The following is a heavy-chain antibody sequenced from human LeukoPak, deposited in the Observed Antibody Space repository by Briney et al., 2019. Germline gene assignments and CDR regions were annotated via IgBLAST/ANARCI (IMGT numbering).Heavy chain of an antibody. D-gene: IGHD3-10*01. V-gene: IGHV4-39*01. CDR3: ARPTMVRGVPYYFDH. CDR1: GGSISSSSYY. CDR2: IYYSGST. J-gene: IGHJ4*02. Sequence: SETLSLTRTVSGGSISSSSYYWGWIRQPPGKGLEWIGSIYYSGSTYYNPSLKSRVTISVDTSKNQFSLKLSSVTAADTAVYYCARPTMVRGVPYYFDHWGQGTLVTVSS.